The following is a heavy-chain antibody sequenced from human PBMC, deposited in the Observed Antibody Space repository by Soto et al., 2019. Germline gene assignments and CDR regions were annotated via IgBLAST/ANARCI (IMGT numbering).Heavy chain of an antibody. D-gene: IGHD2-15*01. CDR1: GYTFTTHG. CDR3: ARDLGYCRSGTCYREWFDP. V-gene: IGHV1-18*01. J-gene: IGHJ5*02. Sequence: QVQLVQSGAEVKKPGASVKVSCKASGYTFTTHGISWVRQVPGQGLEWMGWVRGDNGHTNYAQSLQGRVTMTTDTSTNTAYMGLTILRSDDTAVYYWARDLGYCRSGTCYREWFDPWGQGTLVTVSS. CDR2: VRGDNGHT.